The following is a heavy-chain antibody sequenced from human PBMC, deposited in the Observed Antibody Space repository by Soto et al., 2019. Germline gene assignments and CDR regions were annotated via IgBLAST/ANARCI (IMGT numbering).Heavy chain of an antibody. D-gene: IGHD6-19*01. CDR3: ARARQWLAMYYFDY. J-gene: IGHJ4*02. CDR2: IKQDGSEK. V-gene: IGHV3-7*05. CDR1: GFTFSSYW. Sequence: GGSLRLSCAASGFTFSSYWMSWVRQAPGKGLEWVANIKQDGSEKYYVDSVKGRFTISRDNAKNSLYLQMNSLRAEDTAVYYCARARQWLAMYYFDYWGQGTLVTVSS.